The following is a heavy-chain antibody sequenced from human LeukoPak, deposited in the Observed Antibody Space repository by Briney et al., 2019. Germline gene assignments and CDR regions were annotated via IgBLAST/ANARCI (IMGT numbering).Heavy chain of an antibody. D-gene: IGHD4-17*01. CDR1: GFTFSSYA. J-gene: IGHJ1*01. CDR2: ISGSGGST. V-gene: IGHV3-23*01. Sequence: GSLRLSCAASGFTFSSYAMSWVRQAPGKGLEWVSAISGSGGSTYYADSVKGRFTISRDNSRNTLYLQMNSLRAEDTAVYYCAKDYGDYPAEYFQHWGQGTLVTVSS. CDR3: AKDYGDYPAEYFQH.